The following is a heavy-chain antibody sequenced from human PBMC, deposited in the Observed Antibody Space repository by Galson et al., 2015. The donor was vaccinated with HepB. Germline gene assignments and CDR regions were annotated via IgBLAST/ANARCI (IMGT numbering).Heavy chain of an antibody. CDR3: AKDRQSLPIPPLVRGVTSGMDV. Sequence: SLRLSCAASGFTFSSYGMHWVRQAPGKGLEWVAVISYDGSNKYYADSVKGRFTISRDNSKNTLYLQMNSLRPEDTAVYYCAKDRQSLPIPPLVRGVTSGMDVWGQGTTVTVSS. D-gene: IGHD3-10*01. J-gene: IGHJ6*02. CDR2: ISYDGSNK. V-gene: IGHV3-30*18. CDR1: GFTFSSYG.